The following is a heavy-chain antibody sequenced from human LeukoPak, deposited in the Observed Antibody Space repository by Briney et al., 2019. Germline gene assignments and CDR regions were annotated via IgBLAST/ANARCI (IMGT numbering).Heavy chain of an antibody. CDR1: GGSISSYY. D-gene: IGHD1-26*01. CDR2: IYFSGST. V-gene: IGHV4-59*01. Sequence: PSETLSLTSTVSGGSISSYYWSWIRKPPGQGQEWIGYIYFSGSTNSNPSLKSRVTISLDTSKNQFSVRLSSVTAADTAVCYCARVMGAGKGFDYWGQGTLVTVPS. J-gene: IGHJ4*02. CDR3: ARVMGAGKGFDY.